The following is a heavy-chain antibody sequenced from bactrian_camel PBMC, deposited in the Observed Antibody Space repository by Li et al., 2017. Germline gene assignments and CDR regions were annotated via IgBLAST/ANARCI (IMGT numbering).Heavy chain of an antibody. CDR1: GYTYSSYW. D-gene: IGHD6*01. CDR2: LYTADGSA. Sequence: HVQLVESGGGSVQAGGSPRLSCEVSGYTYSSYWAAWFRRAPGKEREAVAGLYTADGSAYYADSVKGRFTISRDNARNTVLLQLNSLKTEDTGMYYCTNVNGGTWAGPYWGQGTQVTVS. CDR3: TNVNGGTWAGPY. J-gene: IGHJ4*01. V-gene: IGHV3S1*01.